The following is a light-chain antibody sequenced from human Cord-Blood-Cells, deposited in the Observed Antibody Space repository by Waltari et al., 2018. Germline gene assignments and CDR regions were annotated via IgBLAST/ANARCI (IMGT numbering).Light chain of an antibody. J-gene: IGLJ3*02. Sequence: QSALTQPASVSGSPGQSITISCPRTSSDVAGYNYVSWYQQHPGKAPKLMIYDVSNRPSGVSNRFSGSKSGNTASLTISGLQAEDEADYYCSSYTSSSTLVFGGGTKLTVL. CDR1: SSDVAGYNY. CDR3: SSYTSSSTLV. CDR2: DVS. V-gene: IGLV2-14*03.